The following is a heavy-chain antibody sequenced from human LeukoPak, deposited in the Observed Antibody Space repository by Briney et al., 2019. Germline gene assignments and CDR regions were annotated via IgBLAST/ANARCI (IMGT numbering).Heavy chain of an antibody. V-gene: IGHV3-23*01. CDR3: AKRNSVRLGELSFSYFDL. CDR1: GFTFSSYA. CDR2: ISGSGGST. J-gene: IGHJ2*01. D-gene: IGHD3-16*02. Sequence: GGSLRLSCAASGFTFSSYAMSWVRQAPGKGLEWVSAISGSGGSTYYADSVKGRFTISRDNSKNTLYLQMISLRAEDTAVYYCAKRNSVRLGELSFSYFDLWGRGTLVTVSS.